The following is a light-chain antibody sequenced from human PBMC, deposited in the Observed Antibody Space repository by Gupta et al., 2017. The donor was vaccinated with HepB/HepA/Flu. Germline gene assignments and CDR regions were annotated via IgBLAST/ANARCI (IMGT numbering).Light chain of an antibody. CDR1: SSDVGGYNF. J-gene: IGLJ2*01. Sequence: QSALTQPASVSGSPGQSITISCTGTSSDVGGYNFVSWYQQHPGKAPKLMIDDVSNRPSGVSNRFSGSKSGNTASLTISGLQAEDEADYSCSSYTSSSTLVFGGGTKLTVL. CDR2: DVS. V-gene: IGLV2-14*03. CDR3: SSYTSSSTLV.